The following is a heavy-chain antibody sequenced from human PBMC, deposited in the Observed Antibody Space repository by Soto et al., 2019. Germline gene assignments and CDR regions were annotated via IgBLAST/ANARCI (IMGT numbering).Heavy chain of an antibody. D-gene: IGHD3-10*01. Sequence: LSLTCTVSGGSISSGGYYWSWIRQHPGHGLEWIGYIYYSGSTYYNPSLKSRVTISVDTSKNQFSLKLSSVTAADTAVYYCARVMVRGVPRYYFDYWGQGTLVPVS. CDR1: GGSISSGGYY. V-gene: IGHV4-31*03. CDR3: ARVMVRGVPRYYFDY. J-gene: IGHJ4*02. CDR2: IYYSGST.